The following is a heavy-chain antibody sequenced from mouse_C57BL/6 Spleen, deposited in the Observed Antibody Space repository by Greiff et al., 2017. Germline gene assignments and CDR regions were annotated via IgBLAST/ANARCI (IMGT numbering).Heavy chain of an antibody. Sequence: EVMLVESGGGLVKPGGSLKLSCAASGFTFSDSGMHWVRQAPEKGLEWVAYISSGSSTIYYADTVKGRFTISRDNATNTLFLQMTSLRSEDTAMYYCARIYDCYYVGCFAYGGQGTLVTVSA. D-gene: IGHD2-3*01. CDR1: GFTFSDSG. CDR2: ISSGSSTI. V-gene: IGHV5-17*01. J-gene: IGHJ3*01. CDR3: ARIYDCYYVGCFAY.